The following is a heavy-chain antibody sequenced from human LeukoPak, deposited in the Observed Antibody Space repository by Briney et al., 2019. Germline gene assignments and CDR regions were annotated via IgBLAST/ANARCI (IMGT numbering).Heavy chain of an antibody. Sequence: GGSVRLSCAASGFSFSNYDMHWVRQPAGKGLEWVSTVGSAGDTYYIDSVKGRFTSSRENAKNSLFLQMNRLRAGDTAVYFCARENVLAVAGKNYYYGTDVWGQGTTVTVSS. J-gene: IGHJ6*02. D-gene: IGHD6-19*01. CDR1: GFSFSNYD. V-gene: IGHV3-13*01. CDR2: VGSAGDT. CDR3: ARENVLAVAGKNYYYGTDV.